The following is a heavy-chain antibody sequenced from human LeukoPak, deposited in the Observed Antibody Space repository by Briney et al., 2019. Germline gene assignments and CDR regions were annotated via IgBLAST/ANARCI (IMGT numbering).Heavy chain of an antibody. CDR2: IYPADSDA. J-gene: IGHJ4*02. V-gene: IGHV5-51*01. D-gene: IGHD3-10*01. CDR1: GYSFDNYW. Sequence: GESLKISCQGSGYSFDNYWIAWVRQIPGKGLELMRVIYPADSDAKYSPSLQGQVTISADKSINTAYMQWSSLKASDTAIYYCARHTSALSHDFWGQGTLVTVSS. CDR3: ARHTSALSHDF.